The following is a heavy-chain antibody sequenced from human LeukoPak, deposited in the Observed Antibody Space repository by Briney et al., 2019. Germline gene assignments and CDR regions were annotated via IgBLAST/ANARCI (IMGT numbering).Heavy chain of an antibody. J-gene: IGHJ4*02. Sequence: GGSLRLSCEVSGFTFSASNMNWVRQAPGKGLEWVSYISSSGSTIYYADSVKGRFTISRDNAKNSLYLQMNSLRAEDTAVYYCVTMIVVVMGYWGQGTLVTVSS. CDR3: VTMIVVVMGY. CDR1: GFTFSASN. CDR2: ISSSGSTI. D-gene: IGHD3-22*01. V-gene: IGHV3-48*04.